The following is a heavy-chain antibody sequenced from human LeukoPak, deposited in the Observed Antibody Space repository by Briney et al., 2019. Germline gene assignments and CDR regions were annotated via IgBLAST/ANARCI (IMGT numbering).Heavy chain of an antibody. CDR2: ISYHGRDQ. CDR1: RFIFNNYA. D-gene: IGHD2-15*01. Sequence: GGSLRLSCAASRFIFNNYAMHWVRQAPGKGLDWVAVISYHGRDQFYADSVKGRFTISRDSSKNTLYLQMTSLRTEDTAVYYCVRQDCSGGSCYLDYWGQGTLVTVSS. J-gene: IGHJ4*02. CDR3: VRQDCSGGSCYLDY. V-gene: IGHV3-30*04.